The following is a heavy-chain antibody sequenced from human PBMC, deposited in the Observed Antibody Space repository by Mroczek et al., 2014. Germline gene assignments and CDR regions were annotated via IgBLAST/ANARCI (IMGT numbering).Heavy chain of an antibody. CDR2: ISYDGSNK. CDR3: AKDRRHGDYGPIDY. J-gene: IGHJ4*02. D-gene: IGHD4-17*01. CDR1: GFTFSSYG. V-gene: IGHV3-30*18. Sequence: QVQLVQSGGGVVQPGRSLRLSCAASGFTFSSYGMHWVRQAPGKGLEWVAVISYDGSNKYYADSVKGRFTISRDNSKNTLYLQMNSLRAEDTAVYYCAKDRRHGDYGPIDYWGQGTLVTVSS.